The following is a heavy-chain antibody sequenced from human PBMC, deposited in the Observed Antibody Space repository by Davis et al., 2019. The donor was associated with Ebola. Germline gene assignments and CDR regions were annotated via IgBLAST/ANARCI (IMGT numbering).Heavy chain of an antibody. D-gene: IGHD6-19*01. Sequence: SETLSLTCTVSGDSISSYYWSWIRQPPGKGLEWIGYIYYSGSTNYNPSLKSRVTISVDTSKNQFSLKLSSVTAADTAVYYCARDSSSSGWQPDYWGQGTLVTVSS. CDR2: IYYSGST. J-gene: IGHJ4*02. CDR3: ARDSSSSGWQPDY. V-gene: IGHV4-59*12. CDR1: GDSISSYY.